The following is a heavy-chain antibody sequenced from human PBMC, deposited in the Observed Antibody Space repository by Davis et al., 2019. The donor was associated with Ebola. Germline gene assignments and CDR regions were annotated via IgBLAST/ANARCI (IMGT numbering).Heavy chain of an antibody. V-gene: IGHV3-7*01. CDR1: GFTSTDYW. Sequence: PGGSLRLSCVVSGFTSTDYWMNWVRQAPGKGLEWVANINKDGSVKNYMESVKGRFTISRDNAKNSVYLQMNSLSPDDTAVYFCARNRGWETFDFWGQGNLVTVSP. CDR2: INKDGSVK. J-gene: IGHJ4*02. CDR3: ARNRGWETFDF. D-gene: IGHD1-14*01.